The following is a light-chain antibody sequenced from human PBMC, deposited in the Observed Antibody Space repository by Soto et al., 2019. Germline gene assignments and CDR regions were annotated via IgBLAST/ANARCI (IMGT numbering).Light chain of an antibody. CDR2: AAS. J-gene: IGKJ1*01. Sequence: DIQMTQSPSSLSASVGDRVTITCRASQGISNYLAWYQQKPGKVPKLLIYAASTLQSGVPSRFSGSGSGTDFTLTISGLQPEDVATYYCQKYNSAPWTFGEGPKGEIK. CDR1: QGISNY. V-gene: IGKV1-27*01. CDR3: QKYNSAPWT.